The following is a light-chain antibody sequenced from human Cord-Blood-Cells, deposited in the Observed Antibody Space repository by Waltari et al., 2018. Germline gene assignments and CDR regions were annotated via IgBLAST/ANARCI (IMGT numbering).Light chain of an antibody. Sequence: DIQMTQSPSTLSASVGDRVTITCRASQRISSWLAWYQQKPGQAPKLLIYKASSLESVVPSRFSGSGSGTEFTLTISSLQPDDFATYYCQQYNSYSPYTFGQGTKLEIK. CDR2: KAS. J-gene: IGKJ2*01. CDR3: QQYNSYSPYT. V-gene: IGKV1-5*03. CDR1: QRISSW.